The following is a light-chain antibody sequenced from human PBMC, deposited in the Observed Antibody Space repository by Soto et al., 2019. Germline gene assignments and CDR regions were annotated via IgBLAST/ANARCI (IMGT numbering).Light chain of an antibody. CDR3: QQYGSSPPWT. J-gene: IGKJ1*01. CDR1: QSVSSSY. CDR2: GAS. V-gene: IGKV3-20*01. Sequence: EIVLTQSPGTLSLSPGERATLSCRASQSVSSSYLAWYQQKPGQAPRLLIYGASSRATGIPNRFSGSGSGTDFTITISRLEPEDFAVYYSQQYGSSPPWTFGQGTKVEIK.